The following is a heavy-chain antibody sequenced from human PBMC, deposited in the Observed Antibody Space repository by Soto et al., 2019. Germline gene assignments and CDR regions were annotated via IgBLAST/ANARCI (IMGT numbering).Heavy chain of an antibody. V-gene: IGHV4-39*02. D-gene: IGHD2-15*01. J-gene: IGHJ4*02. Sequence: SETLSLTCTVSGGSISSSSYYWGWIRQPPGKGLEWIGSIYYSGSTYYNPSLKSRVTISVDTSKNQFSLKLSSVTAADTAVYYCARERGYCSGGSCYEYFDYWGQGTLVTVSS. CDR1: GGSISSSSYY. CDR2: IYYSGST. CDR3: ARERGYCSGGSCYEYFDY.